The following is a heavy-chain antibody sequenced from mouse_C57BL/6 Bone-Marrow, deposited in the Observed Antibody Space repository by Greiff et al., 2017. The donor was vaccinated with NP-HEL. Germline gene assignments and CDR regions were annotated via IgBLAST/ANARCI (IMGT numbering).Heavy chain of an antibody. CDR3: ARRGYLLLPWNYAMDY. CDR2: ISNGGGST. Sequence: EVHLVESGGGLVQPGGSLKLSCAASGFTFSAYYMYWVRQTPEKRLEWVAYISNGGGSTYYPDTVKGRFTISRDNAKNTLYLQMSRLKSEDTAMYYCARRGYLLLPWNYAMDYWGQGTSVTVSS. D-gene: IGHD1-1*01. J-gene: IGHJ4*01. V-gene: IGHV5-12*01. CDR1: GFTFSAYY.